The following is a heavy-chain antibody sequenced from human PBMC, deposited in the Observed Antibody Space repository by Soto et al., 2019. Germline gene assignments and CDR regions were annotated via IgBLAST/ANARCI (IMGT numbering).Heavy chain of an antibody. D-gene: IGHD5-12*01. J-gene: IGHJ4*02. CDR3: VRGGGNDPFDA. Sequence: QLRLQESGSGVVRTSETLSLTCTVSGGSITHGGFSWSWIRQSPGKGLEWIGYIGNLENTYFHPTFKSRLTMSIDRSKNQFSLNLSSVTAADRAVYYCVRGGGNDPFDAWGQGVLVSVSS. CDR1: GGSITHGGFS. CDR2: IGNLENT. V-gene: IGHV4-30-2*06.